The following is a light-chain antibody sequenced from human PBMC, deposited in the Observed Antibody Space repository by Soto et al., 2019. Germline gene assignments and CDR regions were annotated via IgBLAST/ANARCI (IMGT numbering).Light chain of an antibody. V-gene: IGKV3-20*01. CDR1: QSVSSSS. J-gene: IGKJ2*01. Sequence: EIVLTQSPGTLSLSPGERATLSCRASQSVSSSSLAWYQHKPGQAPRLLIYDAFSRATDIPDKFSGSGSGTDFTLTISRLEPEDFAVYSCQHYGSSPPKYTFGQGTKLEI. CDR3: QHYGSSPPKYT. CDR2: DAF.